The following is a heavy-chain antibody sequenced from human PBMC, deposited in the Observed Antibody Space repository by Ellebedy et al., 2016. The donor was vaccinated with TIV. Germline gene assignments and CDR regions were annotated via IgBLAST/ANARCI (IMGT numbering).Heavy chain of an antibody. Sequence: PGGSLRLSCAASGFNVADSNMTWVRQAPGKGLEWVSTLYRGGDTYYADSVKDRFTISRDNSKSTLYLQMRSLRTEDTAVYYCARVTRDVLYNIGGAFDIWGHGTMVTVS. CDR3: ARVTRDVLYNIGGAFDI. CDR2: LYRGGDT. CDR1: GFNVADSN. D-gene: IGHD5-24*01. V-gene: IGHV3-53*05. J-gene: IGHJ3*02.